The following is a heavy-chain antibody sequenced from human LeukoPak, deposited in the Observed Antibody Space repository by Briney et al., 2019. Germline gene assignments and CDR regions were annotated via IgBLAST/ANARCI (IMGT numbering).Heavy chain of an antibody. CDR3: ARGLRENGGYDPVDY. J-gene: IGHJ4*02. Sequence: GASVKVSCKASGYTFTSYGISWVRQAPGQGLEWMGWISAYNGNTNYAQKLQGRVTMTTDTSTSTAYMELRRLRGDDTAVYYCARGLRENGGYDPVDYWGQGTLVTVSS. CDR2: ISAYNGNT. V-gene: IGHV1-18*01. CDR1: GYTFTSYG. D-gene: IGHD5-12*01.